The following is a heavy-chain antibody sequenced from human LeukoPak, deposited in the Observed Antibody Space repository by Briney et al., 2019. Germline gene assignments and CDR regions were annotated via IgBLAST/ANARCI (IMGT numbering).Heavy chain of an antibody. J-gene: IGHJ5*02. CDR3: ARDPMTRGDKYNWFDP. CDR1: GYTFTSYG. Sequence: ASVKVSCKASGYTFTSYGISWVRQAPGQGLEWMGWISAYNGNTNYAQKLQGRVTMTTDTSTSTAYMELRSLRSDDTAMYYCARDPMTRGDKYNWFDPWGQGTLVTVSS. V-gene: IGHV1-18*01. D-gene: IGHD3-16*01. CDR2: ISAYNGNT.